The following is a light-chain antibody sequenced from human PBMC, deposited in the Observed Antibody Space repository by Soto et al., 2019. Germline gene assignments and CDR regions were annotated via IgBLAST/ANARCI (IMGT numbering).Light chain of an antibody. V-gene: IGKV4-1*01. J-gene: IGKJ1*01. CDR3: QQYFRTAPT. Sequence: DIVMTQSPDSLAVSLGERATINCKSSQSVLYSPKNKNSLAWYQQKPGQPPKLFIYWASIRESGVPDRFSGCGSGTDFTLTISSLQAEHVAVYFCQQYFRTAPTFGQFTKVEI. CDR1: QSVLYSPKNKNS. CDR2: WAS.